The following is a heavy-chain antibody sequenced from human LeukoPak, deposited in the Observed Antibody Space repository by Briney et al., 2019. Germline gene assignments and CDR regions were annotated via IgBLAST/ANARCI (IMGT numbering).Heavy chain of an antibody. CDR3: GRAQGTDYYDSSGYYFWALDY. V-gene: IGHV3-23*01. CDR1: GFTFSSYA. CDR2: ISGSGGST. J-gene: IGHJ4*02. Sequence: QPGGSLRLSCAASGFTFSSYAMSWVRQAPGKGLEWVSAISGSGGSTYYADSVKGRFTISRDNSKNTLYLQMNSLRAEDTAVYYCGRAQGTDYYDSSGYYFWALDYWGQGTLVTVSS. D-gene: IGHD3-22*01.